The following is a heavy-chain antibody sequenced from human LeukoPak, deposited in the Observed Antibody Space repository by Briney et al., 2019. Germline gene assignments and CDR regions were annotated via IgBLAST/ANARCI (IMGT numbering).Heavy chain of an antibody. CDR3: ARDFLGSGSYYNAPTY. D-gene: IGHD3-10*01. V-gene: IGHV3-30*02. J-gene: IGHJ4*02. CDR1: GFTFSSYG. CDR2: IRYDGSNK. Sequence: GGSLRLSCAASGFTFSSYGMHWVRQAPGRGLEWVAFIRYDGSNKYYADSVKGRFTISRDNSKNTLYLQMNSLRPDDTAVYYCARDFLGSGSYYNAPTYWGQGTLVTVSS.